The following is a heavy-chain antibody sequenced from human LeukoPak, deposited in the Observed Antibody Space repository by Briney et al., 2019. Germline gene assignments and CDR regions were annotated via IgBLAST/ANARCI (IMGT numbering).Heavy chain of an antibody. CDR1: GGSISSGGYY. J-gene: IGHJ4*02. CDR2: IYHSGST. Sequence: SETLSLTCTVSGGSISSGGYYWSWIRQPPGKGLEWIGYIYHSGSTYYNPSLKSRVTISVDTSKNQFSLKLSSVTAADTAVYYCARRRIVVVPAASYYFDYWGQGTLVTVSS. CDR3: ARRRIVVVPAASYYFDY. D-gene: IGHD2-2*01. V-gene: IGHV4-30-2*03.